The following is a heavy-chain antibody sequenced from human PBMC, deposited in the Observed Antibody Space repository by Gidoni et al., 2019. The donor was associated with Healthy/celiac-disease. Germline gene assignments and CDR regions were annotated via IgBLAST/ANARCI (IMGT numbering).Heavy chain of an antibody. V-gene: IGHV4-39*01. Sequence: QLQLQESGPGLVKPSETLSLTCTVSGGSISSSSYYWGWIRQPPGKGLEWIGSIYYSGSTYYNPSLKSRVTISVDTSKNQFSLKLSSVTAADTAVYYCARSIAVAGITIDYWGQGTLVTVSS. J-gene: IGHJ4*02. CDR3: ARSIAVAGITIDY. CDR2: IYYSGST. CDR1: GGSISSSSYY. D-gene: IGHD6-19*01.